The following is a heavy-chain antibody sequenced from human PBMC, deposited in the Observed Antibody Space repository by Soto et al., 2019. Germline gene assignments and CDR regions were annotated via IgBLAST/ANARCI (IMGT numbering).Heavy chain of an antibody. CDR3: AKHVLSYYDSGCYCPGY. CDR2: IKPDGSEF. D-gene: IGHD3-22*01. Sequence: GGSLTLTRAASGYIFSSFLITWVRQAPGKGLEWVANIKPDGSEFYYRDSVKGRFTISRDNARNSLYLQMSSLRAEDTAVYYCAKHVLSYYDSGCYCPGYWGDGPLFTASS. CDR1: GYIFSSFL. J-gene: IGHJ4*01. V-gene: IGHV3-7*03.